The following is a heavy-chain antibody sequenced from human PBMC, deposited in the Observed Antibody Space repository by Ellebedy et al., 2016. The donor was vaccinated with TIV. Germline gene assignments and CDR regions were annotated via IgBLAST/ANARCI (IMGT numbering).Heavy chain of an antibody. CDR3: ARHGERGYSYGYDYYGMDV. J-gene: IGHJ6*02. CDR1: GGSFSGYY. V-gene: IGHV4-59*08. Sequence: MPSETLSLTCAVYGGSFSGYYWSWIRQPPGKGLEWIGYIYYSGSTNYNPSLKSRVTISVDTSKNQFSLKLSSVTAADTAIYYCARHGERGYSYGYDYYGMDVWGQGTTVTVSS. CDR2: IYYSGST. D-gene: IGHD5-18*01.